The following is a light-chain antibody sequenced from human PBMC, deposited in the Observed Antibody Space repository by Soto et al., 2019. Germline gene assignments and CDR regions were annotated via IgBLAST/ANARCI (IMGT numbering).Light chain of an antibody. V-gene: IGKV3-15*01. Sequence: EVVMTQSPATLSVSPGERVTLSCRASQSVRSNLAWYQQKPGQSPRLLIYDASTRATSFPARFSGSGSGTDFTLTISSLQSEDFAVYYCQQYNNWPWTFGQGTKVDIK. J-gene: IGKJ1*01. CDR3: QQYNNWPWT. CDR2: DAS. CDR1: QSVRSN.